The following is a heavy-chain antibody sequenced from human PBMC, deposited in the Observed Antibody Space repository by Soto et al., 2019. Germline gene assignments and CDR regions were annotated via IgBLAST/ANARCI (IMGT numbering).Heavy chain of an antibody. CDR2: VNGDGSEK. V-gene: IGHV3-7*01. D-gene: IGHD1-26*01. CDR3: AKWGGAGRDY. CDR1: GFTFSSYY. Sequence: GGSLRLSCAASGFTFSSYYMSWVRQAQGKGLEWVANVNGDGSEKYYVASVKGRFTVSRDNAKNSLYLQTTSLRAEDTAVYYCAKWGGAGRDYWGQGTLVTVSS. J-gene: IGHJ4*02.